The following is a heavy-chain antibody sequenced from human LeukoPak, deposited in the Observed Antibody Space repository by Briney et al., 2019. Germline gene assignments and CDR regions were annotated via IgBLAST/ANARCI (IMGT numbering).Heavy chain of an antibody. CDR2: ISGSGGST. J-gene: IGHJ3*02. CDR3: ARVGITMIRTDSFDI. CDR1: GFTFSSYA. D-gene: IGHD3-10*01. Sequence: GGSLRLSCAASGFTFSSYAMNLVRQAPGKGLEWVSGISGSGGSTYYADSVKGRFTISRDNSKNTLYLQMNSLRAEDTAVYYCARVGITMIRTDSFDIWGQGTMVTVSS. V-gene: IGHV3-23*01.